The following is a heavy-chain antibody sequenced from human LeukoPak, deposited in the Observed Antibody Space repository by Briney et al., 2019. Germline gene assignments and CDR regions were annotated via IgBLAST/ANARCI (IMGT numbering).Heavy chain of an antibody. Sequence: ASVKVSCKGSGYTFTSYGISWVRQAPGQGLEWMGWISAYNGNTNYAQKLQGRVTMTTDTSTSTAYMELRSLRSEDTAVYYCATEVVPAARYYYYYMDVWGKGTTVTVSS. CDR2: ISAYNGNT. V-gene: IGHV1-18*01. CDR1: GYTFTSYG. J-gene: IGHJ6*03. D-gene: IGHD2-2*01. CDR3: ATEVVPAARYYYYYMDV.